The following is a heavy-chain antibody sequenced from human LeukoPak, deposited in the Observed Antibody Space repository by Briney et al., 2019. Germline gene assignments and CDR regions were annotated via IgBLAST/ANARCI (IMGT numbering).Heavy chain of an antibody. CDR3: ARGRGWTDY. Sequence: GESLRISCKASGYTFTNNWITWVHQMPGRGLEWMGSIDPRDSNVNYSPSFQGHVTISADKSISTVYLQWSTLKASDTAMYYCARGRGWTDYWGQGTLVVVSS. V-gene: IGHV5-10-1*01. D-gene: IGHD6-19*01. J-gene: IGHJ4*02. CDR1: GYTFTNNW. CDR2: IDPRDSNV.